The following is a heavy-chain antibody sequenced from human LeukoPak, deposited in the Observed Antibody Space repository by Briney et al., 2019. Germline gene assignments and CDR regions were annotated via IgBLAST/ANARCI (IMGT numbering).Heavy chain of an antibody. CDR1: GGSIGSSSYY. CDR3: ARRQLGMGIPLPFDY. CDR2: IYYSGST. J-gene: IGHJ4*02. D-gene: IGHD7-27*01. Sequence: SETLSLTCTVSGGSIGSSSYYWGWIRQPPGKGLEWIGSIYYSGSTYYNPSLKSRVTISVDTSKNQFSLKLSSVTAADTAVYYCARRQLGMGIPLPFDYWGQGTLVTVSS. V-gene: IGHV4-39*01.